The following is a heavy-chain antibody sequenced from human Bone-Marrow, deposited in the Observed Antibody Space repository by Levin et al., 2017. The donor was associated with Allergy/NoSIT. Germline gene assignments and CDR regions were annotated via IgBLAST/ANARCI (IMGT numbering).Heavy chain of an antibody. Sequence: ASVKVSCKASDYTFTAHLIHWVRLAPGQSLEWMGWINTANGNTQYSQKFQGRVTITGDTSARTAYMELSSLKSEDTAFYYCARDGKGYYFDYWGQGTLVTVSS. CDR2: INTANGNT. CDR1: DYTFTAHL. CDR3: ARDGKGYYFDY. J-gene: IGHJ4*02. V-gene: IGHV1-3*04. D-gene: IGHD1-26*01.